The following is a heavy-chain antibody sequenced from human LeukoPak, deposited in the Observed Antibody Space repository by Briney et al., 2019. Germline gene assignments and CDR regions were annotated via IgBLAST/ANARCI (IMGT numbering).Heavy chain of an antibody. CDR3: ARGGGYGEPML. CDR1: GGSMSGYY. Sequence: PSETLSLTCTVSGGSMSGYYWNWIRQPAGKGLEWIGRIHSSGSTNYNPSLKSRVTVSGDTSKNQFSLKLSSVSAADTAVYYCARGGGYGEPMLWGQGTLVTVSS. CDR2: IHSSGST. J-gene: IGHJ4*02. D-gene: IGHD4-17*01. V-gene: IGHV4-4*07.